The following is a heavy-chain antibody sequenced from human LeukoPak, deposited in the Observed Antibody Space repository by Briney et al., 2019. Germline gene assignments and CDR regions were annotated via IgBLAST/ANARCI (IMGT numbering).Heavy chain of an antibody. CDR2: ISTISST. CDR1: GDIFSTFA. Sequence: GGSLRLSCAASGDIFSTFAMSWVRQAPGRGLEWVSGISTISSTFYADSVKGRFTISRDNSKNTLHLQMNSLRAEDTAVYYCAKSPALWLEETGTAFDIWGRGTMVTVSS. D-gene: IGHD3-10*01. J-gene: IGHJ3*02. CDR3: AKSPALWLEETGTAFDI. V-gene: IGHV3-23*01.